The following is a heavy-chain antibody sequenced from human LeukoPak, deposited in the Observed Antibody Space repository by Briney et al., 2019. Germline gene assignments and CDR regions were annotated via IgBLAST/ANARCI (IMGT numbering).Heavy chain of an antibody. CDR3: ARRAGAYSHPYDY. D-gene: IGHD4/OR15-4a*01. CDR2: IRYDGSNK. Sequence: GGSLRLSCAASGFTFSSFGMHWVRQAPGKGLEWVAFIRYDGSNKYHADSVKGRFTISRDNSKNTLYLQMNSLRAEDTAVYYCARRAGAYSHPYDYWGQGTLVTVSS. CDR1: GFTFSSFG. V-gene: IGHV3-30*02. J-gene: IGHJ4*02.